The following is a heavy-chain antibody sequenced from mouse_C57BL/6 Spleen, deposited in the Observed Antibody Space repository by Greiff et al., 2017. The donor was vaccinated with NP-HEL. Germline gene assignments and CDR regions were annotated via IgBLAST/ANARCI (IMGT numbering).Heavy chain of an antibody. CDR2: ISGGGGST. J-gene: IGHJ4*01. V-gene: IGHV5-9*01. Sequence: EVMLVESGGGLVKPGGSLKLSCAASGFTFSSYTMSWVRQTPEKRLEWVATISGGGGSTYYPDSVKGRSTISRDTAYNTLYLQMSSLRSEDTALYYCARQSSDYYGSSPYAMDDWGQGTTVTVAS. CDR1: GFTFSSYT. CDR3: ARQSSDYYGSSPYAMDD. D-gene: IGHD1-1*01.